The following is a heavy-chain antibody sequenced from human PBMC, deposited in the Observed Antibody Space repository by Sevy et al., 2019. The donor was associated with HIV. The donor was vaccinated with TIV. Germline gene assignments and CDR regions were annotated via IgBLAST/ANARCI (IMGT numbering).Heavy chain of an antibody. Sequence: GGSLRLSCATSGFTFGTHAMSWVRQAPGKGLEWVSGISGSGGSTYYADSVKGRFTISRDKSKKTLYLQVNSLRVEDTAVYYCAKGVYDFWSGRSDIFDIWGQWTMVTDSS. CDR2: ISGSGGST. J-gene: IGHJ3*02. D-gene: IGHD3-3*01. CDR1: GFTFGTHA. V-gene: IGHV3-23*01. CDR3: AKGVYDFWSGRSDIFDI.